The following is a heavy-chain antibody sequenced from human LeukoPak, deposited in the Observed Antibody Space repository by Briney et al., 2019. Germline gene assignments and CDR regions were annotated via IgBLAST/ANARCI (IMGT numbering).Heavy chain of an antibody. Sequence: GGSLRLSCAASGFTFSSSAMSWARQAPGKGLAWVSAISGSGGSTYYADSVKGRFTISRDNSKNTLYLQMNSLRAEDTAVYYCAKVRPLWFGELWSYYYYGMDVWGQGTTVTVSS. CDR2: ISGSGGST. D-gene: IGHD3-10*01. V-gene: IGHV3-23*01. J-gene: IGHJ6*02. CDR3: AKVRPLWFGELWSYYYYGMDV. CDR1: GFTFSSSA.